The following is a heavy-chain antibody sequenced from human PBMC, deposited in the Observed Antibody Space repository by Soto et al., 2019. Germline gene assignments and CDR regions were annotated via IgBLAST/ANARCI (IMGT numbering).Heavy chain of an antibody. CDR2: INHSGST. CDR3: TVVVIKRPS. Sequence: SETLSLTCAVYGGSFSGYYWSWIRQPPGKGLEWIGEINHSGSTNYNPSLKSRVTISVDTSKNQFSLKLSSVTAADTAVYYCTVVVIKRPSWGQGTLVTVSS. J-gene: IGHJ1*01. D-gene: IGHD3-22*01. V-gene: IGHV4-34*01. CDR1: GGSFSGYY.